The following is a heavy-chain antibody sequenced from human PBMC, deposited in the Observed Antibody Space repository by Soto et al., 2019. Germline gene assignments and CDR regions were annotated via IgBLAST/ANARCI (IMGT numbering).Heavy chain of an antibody. D-gene: IGHD6-13*01. V-gene: IGHV2-5*01. CDR3: TLRQDTSRGPIC. CDR2: ST. J-gene: IGHJ4*02. CDR1: GFSLTTRGMT. Sequence: GSGPTLVNPTQTLTLTCTVSGFSLTTRGMTLGWIRQPPGKAPEWLALSTQYSPSLQSRLTFTEDTSKNQVVLTMTNMDPVDTATYYCTLRQDTSRGPICWGQGIMVTVSS.